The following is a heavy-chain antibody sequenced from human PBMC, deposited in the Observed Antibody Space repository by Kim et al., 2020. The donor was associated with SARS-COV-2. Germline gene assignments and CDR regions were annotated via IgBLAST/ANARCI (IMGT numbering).Heavy chain of an antibody. CDR1: GFTFSSYG. V-gene: IGHV3-30*18. CDR3: AKAHYDILTGHGGFDY. CDR2: ISYDGSNK. J-gene: IGHJ4*02. D-gene: IGHD3-9*01. Sequence: GGSLRLSCAASGFTFSSYGMHWVRQAPGKGLEWVAVISYDGSNKYYADSVKGRFTISRDNSKNTLYLQMNSLRAEDTAVYYCAKAHYDILTGHGGFDYWGQGTLVTVSS.